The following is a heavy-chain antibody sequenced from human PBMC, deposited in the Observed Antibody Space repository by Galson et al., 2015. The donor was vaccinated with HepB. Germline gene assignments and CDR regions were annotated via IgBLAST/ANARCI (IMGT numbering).Heavy chain of an antibody. D-gene: IGHD3-10*01. CDR2: IIPIFGTA. CDR3: ARAPMVRGGYCYYYMDV. Sequence: SVKVSCKASGCTFSNYAISWVRQAPGQGLEWMGVIIPIFGTANYAQKFQGRVTITADESTSTDYMELSSLRSEDTAVYYCARAPMVRGGYCYYYMDVGGKGNTVTVSS. CDR1: GCTFSNYA. V-gene: IGHV1-69*13. J-gene: IGHJ6*03.